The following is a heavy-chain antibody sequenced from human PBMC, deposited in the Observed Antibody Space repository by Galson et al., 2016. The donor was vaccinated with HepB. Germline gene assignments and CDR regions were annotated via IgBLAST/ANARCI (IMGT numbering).Heavy chain of an antibody. J-gene: IGHJ6*02. V-gene: IGHV1-69*01. CDR1: GGTFSRYA. D-gene: IGHD5-18*01. Sequence: SCKASGGTFSRYAIGWVRQAPGQGLEWMGGIIPIFGTTNYAQKFQGRVTITADESTSTAYMELSSLRSEDTAVYYCARDQGYNYGFYYYYGMDVWGQGTTITVSS. CDR3: ARDQGYNYGFYYYYGMDV. CDR2: IIPIFGTT.